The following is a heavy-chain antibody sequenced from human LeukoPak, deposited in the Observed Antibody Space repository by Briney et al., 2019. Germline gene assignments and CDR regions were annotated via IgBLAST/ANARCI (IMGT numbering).Heavy chain of an antibody. CDR2: INAYNGNT. CDR1: GYTFTSYG. D-gene: IGHD2/OR15-2a*01. J-gene: IGHJ4*02. CDR3: AKGGNSSPFDY. V-gene: IGHV1-18*01. Sequence: GASVKLSCTASGYTFTSYGISWVRQAPGQGLEWMGWINAYNGNTNDAQKHQGRVTMTTATSTSTTKIKIYNLRTDHTADYTFAKGGNSSPFDYWGQGTLVTVSS.